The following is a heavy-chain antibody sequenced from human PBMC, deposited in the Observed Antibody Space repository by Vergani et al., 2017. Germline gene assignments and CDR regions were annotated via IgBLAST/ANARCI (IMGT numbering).Heavy chain of an antibody. J-gene: IGHJ4*02. CDR2: MNPNSGNT. D-gene: IGHD4-23*01. V-gene: IGHV1-8*02. Sequence: QVQLVQSGAEVKKPGASVKVSCKASGYTFTSYDINWVRQATGQGLEWMGWMNPNSGNTGYAQKFQGRVTMTRNTSISTAYMELSSLRSEDTAVYYCAKEARRYKTTVVTHPNFDYWGQGTLVTVSS. CDR1: GYTFTSYD. CDR3: AKEARRYKTTVVTHPNFDY.